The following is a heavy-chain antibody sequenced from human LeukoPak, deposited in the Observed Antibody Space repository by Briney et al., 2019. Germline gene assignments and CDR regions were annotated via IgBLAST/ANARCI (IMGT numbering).Heavy chain of an antibody. V-gene: IGHV1-3*01. CDR2: INAGNGNT. J-gene: IGHJ3*02. D-gene: IGHD3-22*01. CDR1: GYTLSKSD. CDR3: AVVIHSDAFDI. Sequence: ASVKVSCKASGYTLSKSDMHWVRQAPGQRPEWMGWINAGNGNTKYSQKFQGRVTITRDTSASTAYMELSSLRSEDTAVYYCAVVIHSDAFDIWGQGTMVTVSS.